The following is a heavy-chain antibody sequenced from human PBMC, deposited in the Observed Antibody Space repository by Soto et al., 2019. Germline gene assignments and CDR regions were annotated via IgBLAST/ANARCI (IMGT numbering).Heavy chain of an antibody. J-gene: IGHJ3*02. CDR1: AGSFSPSY. CDR3: ARGGSSDWQGALDT. V-gene: IGHV4-34*01. D-gene: IGHD6-19*01. Sequence: SETLSLTCDVYAGSFSPSYWNWFRQSPGKGLEWIGKIKHSGNSNYNPSLRSRVSISVDMSKNQFSLRLTSVTAADTAVYYCARGGSSDWQGALDTWGQGTMVT. CDR2: IKHSGNS.